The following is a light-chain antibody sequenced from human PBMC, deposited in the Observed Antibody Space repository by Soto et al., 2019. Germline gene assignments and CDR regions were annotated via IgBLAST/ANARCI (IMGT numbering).Light chain of an antibody. J-gene: IGKJ5*01. CDR3: QQLKSYPIT. CDR1: QGISSY. V-gene: IGKV1-9*01. Sequence: DIQLTQSPSFLSASVGDRVTITCRASQGISSYLAWYQQKPGKAPKLLIYAASTLQSGVPSRFSGSGSGTEFTLISSSLQPEDVATYSCQQLKSYPITFGQGTRLAI. CDR2: AAS.